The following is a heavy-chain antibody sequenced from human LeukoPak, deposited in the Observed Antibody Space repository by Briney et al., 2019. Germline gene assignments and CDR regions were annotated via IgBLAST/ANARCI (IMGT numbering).Heavy chain of an antibody. V-gene: IGHV5-51*01. D-gene: IGHD3-16*01. J-gene: IGHJ5*02. CDR1: GYNFTIYW. CDR3: AIFDFLFGEIDNWFDP. CDR2: IYPGDSDT. Sequence: GESLRISCKGSGYNFTIYWIGWVRQMPGKGLEWMGIIYPGDSDTRYSPSFQGQVTISADKSISTAYLQWSSLKASDTAMYYCAIFDFLFGEIDNWFDPWGQGTLVTVSS.